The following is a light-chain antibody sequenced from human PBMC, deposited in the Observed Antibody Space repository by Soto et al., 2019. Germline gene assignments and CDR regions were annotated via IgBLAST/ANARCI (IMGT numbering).Light chain of an antibody. CDR1: QSVSSSY. CDR2: GAS. Sequence: EIVLTQSPGTLSLSPGERATLSCRASQSVSSSYLAWYLQKPGQAPRLLIYGASSRATGIPDRFSGSGSGTDFTLTISRQEPQDFAVYYCQQYGSSPVAFGQGTKVEIK. V-gene: IGKV3-20*01. CDR3: QQYGSSPVA. J-gene: IGKJ1*01.